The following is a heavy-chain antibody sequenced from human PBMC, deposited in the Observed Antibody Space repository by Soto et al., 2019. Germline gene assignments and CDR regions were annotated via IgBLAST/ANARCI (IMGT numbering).Heavy chain of an antibody. Sequence: SETLSLTCTVSGGSISSYYWSWIRQPPGKGLEWIGYIYYSGSTNYNPSLKSRVTIPVDTSKNQFSLKLSSVTAADTAVYYCARVLGTLIDYWGQGTLVTVSS. J-gene: IGHJ4*02. CDR3: ARVLGTLIDY. CDR1: GGSISSYY. D-gene: IGHD7-27*01. V-gene: IGHV4-59*01. CDR2: IYYSGST.